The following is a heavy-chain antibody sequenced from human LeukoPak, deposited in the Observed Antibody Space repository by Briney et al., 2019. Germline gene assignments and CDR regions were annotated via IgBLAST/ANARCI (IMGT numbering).Heavy chain of an antibody. D-gene: IGHD1-26*01. CDR2: IKQDGSEK. CDR3: AREGIVVATTHSGDV. CDR1: GFTFSSYW. J-gene: IGHJ6*04. V-gene: IGHV3-7*01. Sequence: PGGSLRLSCAASGFTFSSYWMSWVRQAPGKGLEWVANIKQDGSEKYYVDSVKGRFTISRDNAKNSLYLQMNSLRAEDTAVYYCAREGIVVATTHSGDVWGKGTTVTVSS.